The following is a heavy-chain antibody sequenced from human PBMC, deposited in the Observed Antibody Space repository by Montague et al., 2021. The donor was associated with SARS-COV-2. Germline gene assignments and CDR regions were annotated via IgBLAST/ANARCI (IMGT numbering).Heavy chain of an antibody. J-gene: IGHJ4*02. D-gene: IGHD3-9*01. CDR3: VRSRAERDFDWAKLDAHVKPYYFDY. CDR2: IYYSGST. Sequence: SETLSLTCTVSGGSISSYYWGWFRQPPGKGLEWIGSIYYSGSTYYNPSLKSRVTISVDTSKNQFSLKLSSVTAADTAVYYCVRSRAERDFDWAKLDAHVKPYYFDYWGQGTLVTVSS. V-gene: IGHV4-39*01. CDR1: GGSISSYY.